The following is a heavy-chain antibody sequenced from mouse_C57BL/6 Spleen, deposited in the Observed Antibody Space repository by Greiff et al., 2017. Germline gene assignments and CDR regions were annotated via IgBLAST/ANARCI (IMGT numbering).Heavy chain of an antibody. Sequence: QVQLQQSGAELVRPGASVTLSCKASGYTFTDYEMHWVKQTPVHGLEWIGAIDPETGGTAYNQKFKGKAILTADKSSSTAYMELRSLTSEDSAVYYGTRSRASHAPDYFDYWGQGTTLTVSS. CDR3: TRSRASHAPDYFDY. CDR2: IDPETGGT. J-gene: IGHJ2*01. D-gene: IGHD3-1*01. CDR1: GYTFTDYE. V-gene: IGHV1-15*01.